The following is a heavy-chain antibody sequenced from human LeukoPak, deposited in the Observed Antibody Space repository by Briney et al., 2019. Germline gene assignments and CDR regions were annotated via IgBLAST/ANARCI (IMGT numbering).Heavy chain of an antibody. CDR2: ISEAGSTT. Sequence: GGSLRLSCAPSGFPFSTYAMNWVRQAPGKGLKWVSGISEAGSTTVYADSVKGRFTISRDNSRDTVYLEMNSLRGEDTAIYFCATDCCGGECCSHNRDAYWGQGTLVTVSS. V-gene: IGHV3-23*01. D-gene: IGHD2-21*01. J-gene: IGHJ4*02. CDR1: GFPFSTYA. CDR3: ATDCCGGECCSHNRDAY.